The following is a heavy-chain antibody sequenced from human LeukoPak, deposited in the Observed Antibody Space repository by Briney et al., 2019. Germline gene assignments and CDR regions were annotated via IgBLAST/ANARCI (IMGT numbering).Heavy chain of an antibody. Sequence: ASVKVSCKASGYTFTTYGISWVRQAPGQGLEWMGWISPYNDNTTYAQKLQGRVTMTTDTSTSTAYMELRSLRSDDTAVYYCARSARTAVDTRYFLHWGQGTPVTVSS. J-gene: IGHJ1*01. CDR2: ISPYNDNT. CDR3: ARSARTAVDTRYFLH. V-gene: IGHV1-18*01. CDR1: GYTFTTYG. D-gene: IGHD6-19*01.